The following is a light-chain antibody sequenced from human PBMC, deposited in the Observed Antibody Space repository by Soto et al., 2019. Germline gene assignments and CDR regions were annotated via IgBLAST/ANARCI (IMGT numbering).Light chain of an antibody. CDR2: GAS. V-gene: IGKV3-15*01. CDR3: QQYSNWPRT. CDR1: QSVSTN. Sequence: IVMTQSPATLSVSPGKRATLSCRASQSVSTNLAGYQQKPCQDPRLLIYGASTRATGMPARVSGSGSGTEFTLTITSLQSEEFAVYFWQQYSNWPRTFGQGTKVESK. J-gene: IGKJ1*01.